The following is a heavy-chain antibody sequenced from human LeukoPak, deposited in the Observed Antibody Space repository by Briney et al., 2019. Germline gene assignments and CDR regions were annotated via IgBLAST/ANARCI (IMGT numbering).Heavy chain of an antibody. D-gene: IGHD2-2*01. J-gene: IGHJ4*02. CDR2: ISGCGCST. CDR3: AKDVVSTSCYYFDY. Sequence: GGSLRLSCGASGFTFSSYAMSWVRQAPGKGVERVSDISGCGCSTYCAYSVKGRFTISRDNSKNTLYLQMNSLRAEDTAVYYCAKDVVSTSCYYFDYWGQGTLVTVSS. V-gene: IGHV3-23*01. CDR1: GFTFSSYA.